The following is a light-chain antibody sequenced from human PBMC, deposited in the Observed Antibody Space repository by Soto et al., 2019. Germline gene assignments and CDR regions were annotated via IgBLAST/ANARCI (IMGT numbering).Light chain of an antibody. CDR1: QSVSSNY. CDR3: QQYGRSPLT. V-gene: IGKV3-20*01. J-gene: IGKJ5*01. Sequence: EIVMTQSPATLSVSTGERATLSCRASQSVSSNYLAWYQQKPGQAPRLLIYGASSGATGIPDRFSGSGSGTDFTLTITRLEPEDFAVYFCQQYGRSPLTFGQGTRLEIK. CDR2: GAS.